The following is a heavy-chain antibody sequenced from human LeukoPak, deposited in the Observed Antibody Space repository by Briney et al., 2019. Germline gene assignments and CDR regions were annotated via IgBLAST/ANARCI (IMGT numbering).Heavy chain of an antibody. CDR2: LYHGGSS. Sequence: PSETLSLTCNVSGYSISSGYYWGWIRQPPGKGLEWIGNLYHGGSSGYNPSLKSRVSISVDTSKNQFSLQLNSMTAVDTAVYYCARWYYYGSGSYSPNFDYWGQGTLVTVSS. J-gene: IGHJ4*02. CDR1: GYSISSGYY. D-gene: IGHD3-10*01. CDR3: ARWYYYGSGSYSPNFDY. V-gene: IGHV4-38-2*02.